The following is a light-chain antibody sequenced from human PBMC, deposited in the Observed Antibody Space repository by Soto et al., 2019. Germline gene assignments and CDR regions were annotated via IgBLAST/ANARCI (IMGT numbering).Light chain of an antibody. CDR1: QNIRSW. J-gene: IGKJ4*01. CDR3: QQYDEYPLT. CDR2: DTS. Sequence: DIQMTQSPATLSASVGDRVTITCRASQNIRSWLAWYQQKPGKVPNLLICDTSKLHSGVPSRFSGSGSGTEFTLTIGSLQRDDFATYWCQQYDEYPLTFGGGTKVELK. V-gene: IGKV1-5*01.